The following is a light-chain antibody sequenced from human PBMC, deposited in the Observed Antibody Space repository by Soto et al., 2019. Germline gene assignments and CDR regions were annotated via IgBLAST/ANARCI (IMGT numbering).Light chain of an antibody. V-gene: IGLV2-14*01. CDR2: EVS. J-gene: IGLJ2*01. CDR1: SSEVGTFNY. Sequence: QSALTQPASVSGSPGQSITISCTATSSEVGTFNYVSWYQHHPGKAPKLMIYEVSNRPSGVSDRFSGSKSGNTASLTISGLQAEDEADYYCGTWDNSLGDGHVVFGGGTKVTVL. CDR3: GTWDNSLGDGHVV.